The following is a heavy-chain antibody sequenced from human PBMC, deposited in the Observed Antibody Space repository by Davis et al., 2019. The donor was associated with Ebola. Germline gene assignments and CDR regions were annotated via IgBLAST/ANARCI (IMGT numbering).Heavy chain of an antibody. CDR1: GGTFSSYA. V-gene: IGHV1-69*04. J-gene: IGHJ4*02. Sequence: SVKVSCKASGGTFSSYAISWVRQAPGQGLEWMGRIIPILGIANYAQKFQGRVTITADKSTSTAYMGLSSLRSEDTAVYYCAGGEMATRFDYWGQGTLVTVSS. CDR2: IIPILGIA. D-gene: IGHD5-24*01. CDR3: AGGEMATRFDY.